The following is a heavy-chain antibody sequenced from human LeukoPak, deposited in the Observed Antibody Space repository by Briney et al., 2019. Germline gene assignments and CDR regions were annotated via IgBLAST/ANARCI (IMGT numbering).Heavy chain of an antibody. J-gene: IGHJ5*02. CDR3: ARGNLCVLLWFGELLSQNNWFDP. CDR1: GPPFTGLD. Sequence: APVRPSCYAAGPPFTGLDMPGVPGAARHGLEWMGWINPNSGGTNYAQKFQRRVTMTRDPSISTAYMELSRLKSDDTAVYYCARGNLCVLLWFGELLSQNNWFDPWGQGTLVTVSS. V-gene: IGHV1-2*02. CDR2: INPNSGGT. D-gene: IGHD3-10*01.